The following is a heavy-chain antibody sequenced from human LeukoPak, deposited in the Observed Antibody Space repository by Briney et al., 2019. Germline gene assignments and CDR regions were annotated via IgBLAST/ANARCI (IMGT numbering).Heavy chain of an antibody. V-gene: IGHV4-39*01. Sequence: SETLSLTCTVSGGSISFSSDYWGWIRQPPGKGLEWIGDIYYSGTTNYNPSLKSRVTMSVDTSKNQFSLKLNSATAANTAVYYCARRLSTRSYYLDDWGQGTLVTVSS. CDR1: GGSISFSSDY. CDR2: IYYSGTT. CDR3: ARRLSTRSYYLDD. J-gene: IGHJ4*02. D-gene: IGHD2/OR15-2a*01.